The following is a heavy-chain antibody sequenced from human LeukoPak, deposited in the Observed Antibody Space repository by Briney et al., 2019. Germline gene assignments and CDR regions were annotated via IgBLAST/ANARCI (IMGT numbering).Heavy chain of an antibody. CDR3: AKGTTGTTGGWFDP. CDR2: ISWNSGNI. Sequence: GRSLRLSCAASGFTFDDYAMHWVRQAPGKGLEWVSGISWNSGNIGYADSVKGRFTISRDNAKNSLYLQMNSLRAEDMASYYCAKGTTGTTGGWFDPWGQGTLVTVSS. V-gene: IGHV3-9*03. J-gene: IGHJ5*02. D-gene: IGHD1-1*01. CDR1: GFTFDDYA.